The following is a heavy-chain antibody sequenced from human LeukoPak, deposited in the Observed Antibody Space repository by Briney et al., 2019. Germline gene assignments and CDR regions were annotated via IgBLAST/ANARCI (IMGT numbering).Heavy chain of an antibody. D-gene: IGHD1-7*01. J-gene: IGHJ4*02. CDR3: AGDPQLDLSRKLDY. V-gene: IGHV1-2*02. CDR1: GYTFTGYS. CDR2: INPNSGGT. Sequence: ASVKVSCKASGYTFTGYSMHWVRQAPGQGLEWMGWINPNSGGTNYAQKFQGRVTMTRDTSISTAYMELSRLRSDDTAVYYCAGDPQLDLSRKLDYWGQGTLVTVSS.